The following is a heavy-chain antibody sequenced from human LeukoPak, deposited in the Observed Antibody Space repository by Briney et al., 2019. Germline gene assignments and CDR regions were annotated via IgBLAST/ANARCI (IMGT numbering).Heavy chain of an antibody. D-gene: IGHD2-2*01. J-gene: IGHJ6*03. CDR3: ARASCFSSTSCSDMDV. CDR2: IYYSGST. V-gene: IGHV4-59*01. Sequence: SETLSLTCTVSGGSISSYYWSWIRQPPGKGLEWIGYIYYSGSTNYNPSLKSRVTISVDTSKNQFSLKLSSVTAADTAVYYCARASCFSSTSCSDMDVWGEGTTVTVSS. CDR1: GGSISSYY.